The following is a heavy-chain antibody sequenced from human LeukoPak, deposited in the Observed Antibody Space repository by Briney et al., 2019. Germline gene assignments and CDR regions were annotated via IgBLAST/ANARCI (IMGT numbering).Heavy chain of an antibody. D-gene: IGHD6-13*01. CDR1: GFTFSSYD. V-gene: IGHV3-13*01. CDR2: IGTAGDT. J-gene: IGHJ4*02. Sequence: GGSLRLSCAASGFTFSSYDMHWVRQATGKGLEWVSAIGTAGDTYYPGSVKGRSTISRENAKNSLYLQMNSLRAGDTAVYYCARGSSWYGIDYWGQGTLVTVSS. CDR3: ARGSSWYGIDY.